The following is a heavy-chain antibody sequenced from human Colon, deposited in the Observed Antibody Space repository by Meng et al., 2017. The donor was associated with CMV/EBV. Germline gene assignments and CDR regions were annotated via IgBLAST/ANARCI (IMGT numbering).Heavy chain of an antibody. J-gene: IGHJ6*02. CDR3: ARAGRRTSIAARPFGMDV. V-gene: IGHV1-69*05. Sequence: SVKVSCKACGGTCSSYAISWVRQAPGQGLEWMGGIIPIFGTANYAQKFQGRVTLTTDESTSTAYMELSSLRSEDTAVYYCARAGRRTSIAARPFGMDVWGQGTTVTVSS. D-gene: IGHD6-6*01. CDR1: GGTCSSYA. CDR2: IIPIFGTA.